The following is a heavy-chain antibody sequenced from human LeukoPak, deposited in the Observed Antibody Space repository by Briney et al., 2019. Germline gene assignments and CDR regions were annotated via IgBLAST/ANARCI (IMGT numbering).Heavy chain of an antibody. CDR1: GGSFSSYY. D-gene: IGHD5-18*01. Sequence: SETLSLTCAVYGGSFSSYYWGWIRQPPGKGLEWIGSIYYSGSTYYNPSLKSRVTISVDTSKNQFSLKLSSVTAADTAVYYCARGSTAMVTVNYYYYMDVWGKGTTVTVSS. V-gene: IGHV4-39*07. J-gene: IGHJ6*03. CDR2: IYYSGST. CDR3: ARGSTAMVTVNYYYYMDV.